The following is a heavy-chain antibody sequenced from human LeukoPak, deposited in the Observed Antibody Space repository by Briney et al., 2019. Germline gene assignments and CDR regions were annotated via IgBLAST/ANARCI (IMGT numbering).Heavy chain of an antibody. CDR1: GFTFSSYS. CDR3: ARGLMSVYYDFWSGPEDGMDV. D-gene: IGHD3-3*01. V-gene: IGHV3-21*01. CDR2: ISSSSSYI. J-gene: IGHJ6*02. Sequence: GGSLRLSCAASGFTFSSYSMNWVRQAPGKGLEWVSSISSSSSYIYYADSVKGRFTISRDNAKNSLYLQMNSLRAEDTAVYYCARGLMSVYYDFWSGPEDGMDVWGQGTTVTVSS.